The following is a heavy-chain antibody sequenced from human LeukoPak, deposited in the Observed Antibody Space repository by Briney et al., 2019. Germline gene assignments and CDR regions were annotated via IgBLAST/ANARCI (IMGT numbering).Heavy chain of an antibody. V-gene: IGHV1-18*01. CDR3: ARGIAAAGTRYFDY. Sequence: ASVTVSCTASGYTFTSYGISWVRQAPGQGLEWMGWISAYNGNTNYAQKLQGRVTMTTDTSTSTAYMELRSLRSDDTAVYYCARGIAAAGTRYFDYWGQGTLVTVSS. J-gene: IGHJ4*02. CDR1: GYTFTSYG. D-gene: IGHD6-13*01. CDR2: ISAYNGNT.